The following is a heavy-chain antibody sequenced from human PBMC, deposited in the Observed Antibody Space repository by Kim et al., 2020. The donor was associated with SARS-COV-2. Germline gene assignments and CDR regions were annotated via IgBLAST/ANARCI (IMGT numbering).Heavy chain of an antibody. D-gene: IGHD6-13*01. J-gene: IGHJ6*02. CDR3: ARAGIAAAFGADYYYGVDV. Sequence: KGRFTISRDKSKNTLYLQMISLRAEDTAVYYCARAGIAAAFGADYYYGVDVWGQGTTVTVSS. V-gene: IGHV3-53*03.